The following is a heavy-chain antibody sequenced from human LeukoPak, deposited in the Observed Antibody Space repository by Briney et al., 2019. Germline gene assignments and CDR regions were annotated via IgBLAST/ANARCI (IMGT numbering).Heavy chain of an antibody. D-gene: IGHD6-19*01. Sequence: EASVKVSCKVSGYTLTELSTHWVRQAPGKGLEWMGGFDPEDGETIYAQKFQGRVTMTEDTSTDTAYMELSSLRSEDTAVYYCATRLTPYSSGWTLDYWGQGTLVTVSS. J-gene: IGHJ4*02. V-gene: IGHV1-24*01. CDR1: GYTLTELS. CDR2: FDPEDGET. CDR3: ATRLTPYSSGWTLDY.